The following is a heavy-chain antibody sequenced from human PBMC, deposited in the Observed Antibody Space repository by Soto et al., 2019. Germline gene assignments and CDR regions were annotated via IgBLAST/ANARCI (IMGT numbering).Heavy chain of an antibody. CDR2: IYYSGST. CDR3: AMYYDFWSGSYYYYGMDV. J-gene: IGHJ6*02. D-gene: IGHD3-3*01. V-gene: IGHV4-30-4*01. Sequence: SETLSLTCTVSGGSISSGDYYWSWIRQPPGKGLEWIGYIYYSGSTYYNPSLKSRVTISVDTSKNQFSLKLSSVTAADTAVYYCAMYYDFWSGSYYYYGMDVWGQGTTVT. CDR1: GGSISSGDYY.